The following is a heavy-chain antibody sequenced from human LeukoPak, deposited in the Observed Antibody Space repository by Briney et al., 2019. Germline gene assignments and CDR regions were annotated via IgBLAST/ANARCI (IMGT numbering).Heavy chain of an antibody. CDR3: ARDYGDYAYYYYYYMDV. Sequence: PSETLSLTCTVSGGSISSYYWSWIQQPTGEGLEWIGRIYTSGSTNYNPSLKSRVTMSVDTSKNQFSLKLSSVTAADTAVYYCARDYGDYAYYYYYYMDVWGKGTTVTVSS. CDR2: IYTSGST. CDR1: GGSISSYY. V-gene: IGHV4-4*07. J-gene: IGHJ6*03. D-gene: IGHD4-17*01.